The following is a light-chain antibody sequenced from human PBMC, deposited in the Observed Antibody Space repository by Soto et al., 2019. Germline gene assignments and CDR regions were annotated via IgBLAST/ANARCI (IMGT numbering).Light chain of an antibody. J-gene: IGLJ1*01. CDR2: ELT. CDR1: SSDVGAYNY. Sequence: QSVLTQPPSVSGSPGQSFTISCTGTSSDVGAYNYVSWYQQHPGKAPKLVIYELTKRPSGVPDRFSGSKSGDTASLTVSGLQAEDEADYYCSSYAGSNNFVFGTGTKVTVL. V-gene: IGLV2-8*01. CDR3: SSYAGSNNFV.